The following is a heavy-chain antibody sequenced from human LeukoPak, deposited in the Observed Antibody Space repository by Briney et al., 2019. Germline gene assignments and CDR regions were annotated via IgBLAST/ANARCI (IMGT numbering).Heavy chain of an antibody. V-gene: IGHV4-59*01. J-gene: IGHJ4*02. CDR2: IYYSGST. CDR1: GSSISSYY. CDR3: ARDTFWSGYFDY. Sequence: SETLSLTCTVSGSSISSYYWSWIRQPPGKGLEWIGYIYYSGSTNYNPSLKSRVTISVDTSKNQFSLKLSSVTAADTAVYYCARDTFWSGYFDYWGQGTLVTVSS. D-gene: IGHD3-3*01.